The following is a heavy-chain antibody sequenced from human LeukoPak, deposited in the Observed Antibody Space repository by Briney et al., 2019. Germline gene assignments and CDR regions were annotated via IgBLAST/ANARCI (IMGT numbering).Heavy chain of an antibody. V-gene: IGHV3-7*01. CDR3: ARGLGGYGHFDY. D-gene: IGHD5-12*01. Sequence: PGGSLRLSCAASGFTSSSYWMSWVRQAPGKGLEWVANIKQDGSEKYYVDSVKDRFTISRDNAKNSLYLQMNSLRAEDTAVYYCARGLGGYGHFDYWGQGTLVTVSS. CDR2: IKQDGSEK. CDR1: GFTSSSYW. J-gene: IGHJ4*02.